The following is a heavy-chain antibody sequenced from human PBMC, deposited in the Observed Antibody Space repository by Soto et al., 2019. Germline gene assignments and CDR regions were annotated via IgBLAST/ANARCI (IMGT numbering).Heavy chain of an antibody. V-gene: IGHV4-61*08. Sequence: KASETLSLTCTVSGAALSSGGYFYTWVRQPPGKGLEWLGFIYFNGSTNYNPSLKSRVTISSDTSKNQFSLRLTSMTAADTAVYFCARDRPRTIYNSDYYYHGLDVWGQGTTVTVSS. D-gene: IGHD6-19*01. J-gene: IGHJ6*02. CDR2: IYFNGST. CDR3: ARDRPRTIYNSDYYYHGLDV. CDR1: GAALSSGGYF.